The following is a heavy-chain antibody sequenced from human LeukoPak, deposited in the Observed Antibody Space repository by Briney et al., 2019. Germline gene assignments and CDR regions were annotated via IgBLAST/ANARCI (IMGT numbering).Heavy chain of an antibody. Sequence: GGSLRLSCAASGFTVSSNYMSWVRQAPGKGLEWVSVIYSGGSTYYADSVKGRFTISRDNSKNTLYLQMNSLRAEDTAVYYCAKAESGSYLLDYWGQGTLVTVSS. J-gene: IGHJ4*02. CDR2: IYSGGST. D-gene: IGHD1-26*01. CDR3: AKAESGSYLLDY. V-gene: IGHV3-53*01. CDR1: GFTVSSNY.